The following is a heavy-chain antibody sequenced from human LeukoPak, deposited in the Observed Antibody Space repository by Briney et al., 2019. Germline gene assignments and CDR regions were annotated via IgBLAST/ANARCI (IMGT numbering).Heavy chain of an antibody. J-gene: IGHJ3*02. Sequence: SETLSLTCAVYGGSFSGYYWSWIRQPPGKGLEWIGEINHSGSTNYNPSLKSRVTISVDTSKNQFSLKLSSVTAADTAVYYCARARYCSSTSCPDAFDIWGKGTMVTVSS. CDR1: GGSFSGYY. CDR2: INHSGST. CDR3: ARARYCSSTSCPDAFDI. D-gene: IGHD2-2*01. V-gene: IGHV4-34*01.